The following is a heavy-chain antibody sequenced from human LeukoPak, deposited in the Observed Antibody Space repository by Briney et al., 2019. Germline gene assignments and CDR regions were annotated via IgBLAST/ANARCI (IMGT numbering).Heavy chain of an antibody. CDR3: VMGGAFDI. Sequence: PGGSLRLSCAASGFTFSTHWMSWVRQAPGKWLEWVANIKEDGSEKYYVDSVKGRFTISRDNAKNSLYLQMNSLRAEDTAVYYCVMGGAFDIWGQGTMVTVSS. V-gene: IGHV3-7*01. CDR1: GFTFSTHW. CDR2: IKEDGSEK. D-gene: IGHD2-8*01. J-gene: IGHJ3*02.